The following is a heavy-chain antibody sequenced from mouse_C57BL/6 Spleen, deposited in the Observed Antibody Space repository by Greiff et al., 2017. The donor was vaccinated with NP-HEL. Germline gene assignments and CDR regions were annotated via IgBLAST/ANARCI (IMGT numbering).Heavy chain of an antibody. D-gene: IGHD4-1*01. CDR3: ARGANWVDYFDS. CDR2: INPNNGGT. V-gene: IGHV1-26*01. Sequence: EVQLQQSGPELVKPGASVKISCKASGYTFTDYYMNWVKQSHGKSLEWIGDINPNNGGTSYNQKFKGKATLTVDKSSSTAYMELRSLTSEDSAVYYCARGANWVDYFDSWGKGTTLTVSS. J-gene: IGHJ2*01. CDR1: GYTFTDYY.